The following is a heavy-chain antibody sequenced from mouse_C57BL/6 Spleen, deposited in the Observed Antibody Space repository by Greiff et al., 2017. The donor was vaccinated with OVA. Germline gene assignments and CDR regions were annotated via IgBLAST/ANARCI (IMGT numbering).Heavy chain of an antibody. CDR2: IYPGSGNT. J-gene: IGHJ4*01. CDR1: GYTFTDYY. V-gene: IGHV1-76*01. Sequence: QVQLQQSGAELVRPGASVKLSCKASGYTFTDYYINWVKQRPGQGLEWIARIYPGSGNTYYNEKFKGKATLTAEKSSSTAYMQLSSLTSEDSAVYFCARVGDYSMRAMDYWGQGTSVTVSS. D-gene: IGHD2-13*01. CDR3: ARVGDYSMRAMDY.